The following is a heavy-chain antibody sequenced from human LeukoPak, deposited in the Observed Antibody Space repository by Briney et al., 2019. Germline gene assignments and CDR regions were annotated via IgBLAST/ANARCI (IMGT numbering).Heavy chain of an antibody. J-gene: IGHJ6*04. Sequence: GGSLRLSCAASGFTFSSYGMHWVRQAPGKGLEWVAAISDDGSNKHYADSVKGRFTISRDNSKNTLYLQMNSLRAEDTAVYYCAKEGVRITMVRGVIPTTNYYGMDVWGKGTTVTVSS. CDR1: GFTFSSYG. CDR2: ISDDGSNK. CDR3: AKEGVRITMVRGVIPTTNYYGMDV. D-gene: IGHD3-10*01. V-gene: IGHV3-30*18.